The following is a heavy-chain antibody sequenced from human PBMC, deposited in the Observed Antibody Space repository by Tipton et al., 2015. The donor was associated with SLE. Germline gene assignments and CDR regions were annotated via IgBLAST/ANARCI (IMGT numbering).Heavy chain of an antibody. CDR2: VYKSGSI. CDR3: ASGTDYYDRSGYYYKDAFDF. J-gene: IGHJ3*01. D-gene: IGHD3-22*01. CDR1: GGPFSGYH. V-gene: IGHV4-59*01. Sequence: TLSLTCAVYGGPFSGYHWSWIRQSPGKGLEWIGNVYKSGSINYNPSLKSRLTISVGTSKNQISLRLDSVTTADTAIYYCASGTDYYDRSGYYYKDAFDFWGQGTMITVSS.